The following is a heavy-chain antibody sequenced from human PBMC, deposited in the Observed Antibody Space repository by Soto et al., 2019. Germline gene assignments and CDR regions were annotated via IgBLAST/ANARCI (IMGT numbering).Heavy chain of an antibody. Sequence: SETLSLTCTVSGGSISSYYWSWIRQPPGKGLERIGYIYYSGSTNYNPSLKSRVTISVDTSKNQFSLKLSSVTAADTAVYYCARIGDFWSGYYYYGMDVWGQGTTVTVSS. CDR3: ARIGDFWSGYYYYGMDV. CDR2: IYYSGST. D-gene: IGHD3-3*01. V-gene: IGHV4-59*12. CDR1: GGSISSYY. J-gene: IGHJ6*02.